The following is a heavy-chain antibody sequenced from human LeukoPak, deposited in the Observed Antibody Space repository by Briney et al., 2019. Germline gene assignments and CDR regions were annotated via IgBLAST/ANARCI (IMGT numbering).Heavy chain of an antibody. Sequence: ASVKVSCKASGYTFIGHYIHWVRQAPGQGLEWMGWINPNSGGTNYAQKFQGRVTMTRDTSISTAYMELSRLRSDDTAVYYCATAVAGSYYYYYMDVWGKGTTVTISS. V-gene: IGHV1-2*02. CDR3: ATAVAGSYYYYYMDV. CDR1: GYTFIGHY. D-gene: IGHD6-19*01. J-gene: IGHJ6*03. CDR2: INPNSGGT.